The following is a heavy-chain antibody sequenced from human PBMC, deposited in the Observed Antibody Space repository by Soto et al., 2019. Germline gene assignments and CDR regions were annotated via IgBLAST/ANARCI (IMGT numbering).Heavy chain of an antibody. D-gene: IGHD3-10*01. CDR1: GFTFSDYY. V-gene: IGHV3-11*04. CDR3: AKDRLLWFGELDH. Sequence: GGSLRLSCAASGFTFSDYYMSWIRQAPGKGLEWVADIRNSGSTKYYADSVKGRFTISRDNSKNTLYLQMNSLRAEDTAVYYCAKDRLLWFGELDHWGQGTLVTVSS. J-gene: IGHJ4*02. CDR2: IRNSGSTK.